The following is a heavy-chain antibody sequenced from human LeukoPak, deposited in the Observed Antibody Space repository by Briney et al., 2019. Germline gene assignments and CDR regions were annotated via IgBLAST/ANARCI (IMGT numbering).Heavy chain of an antibody. Sequence: QPGGSLRLSCAASGFTFSSYWMHWVRQARGKGLVWVPRINSDGSSTSYADSVKGRFTISRDNAKNTLYLQMNSLRAEDTAVYYCASKSRAATPYYWGQGTLVTVSS. D-gene: IGHD6-6*01. V-gene: IGHV3-74*01. J-gene: IGHJ4*02. CDR3: ASKSRAATPYY. CDR1: GFTFSSYW. CDR2: INSDGSST.